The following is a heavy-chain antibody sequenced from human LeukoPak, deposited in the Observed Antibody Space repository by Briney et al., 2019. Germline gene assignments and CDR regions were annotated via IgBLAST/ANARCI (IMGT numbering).Heavy chain of an antibody. CDR3: AKSRLRYYDSSGYY. D-gene: IGHD3-22*01. CDR2: ISGSGGST. CDR1: GFTFSSYA. V-gene: IGHV3-23*01. J-gene: IGHJ4*02. Sequence: GGSLRLSCAASGFTFSSYAMSWVRQAPGKGLEWVSAISGSGGSTYYADSVKGRFTISRDNSKNTLYLQMNSLRAEDTAVYYCAKSRLRYYDSSGYYWGQGTLVTVSS.